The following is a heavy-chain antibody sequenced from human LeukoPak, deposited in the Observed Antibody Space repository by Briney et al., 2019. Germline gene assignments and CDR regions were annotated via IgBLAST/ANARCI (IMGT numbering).Heavy chain of an antibody. CDR1: GFTFSDYY. CDR2: ISRTGSHT. Sequence: GGSLRLSCASSGFTFSDYYMSWIREAPGKGLEWLSYISRTGSHTPYADSVKGRFTVSRDNAKNSLSLELNSLRVDDTAIYYCARVGSTAEAGTPDYWGQGTLVTVSS. CDR3: ARVGSTAEAGTPDY. V-gene: IGHV3-11*06. J-gene: IGHJ4*02. D-gene: IGHD6-13*01.